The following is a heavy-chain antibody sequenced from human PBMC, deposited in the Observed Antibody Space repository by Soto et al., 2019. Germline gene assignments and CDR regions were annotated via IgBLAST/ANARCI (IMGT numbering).Heavy chain of an antibody. J-gene: IGHJ5*02. D-gene: IGHD3-10*01. V-gene: IGHV1-18*01. Sequence: QVQLVQSGAEVKKPGASVKVSCKASGYTFTSYGISWVRQAPGQGLEWMGWISAYNGNTNYAQKLQGRVTMTTDTTPRTAYMEVRSLKSGDTVVYCCKSVVRGVRGPNWFDPWGQRTLVTVS. CDR3: KSVVRGVRGPNWFDP. CDR1: GYTFTSYG. CDR2: ISAYNGNT.